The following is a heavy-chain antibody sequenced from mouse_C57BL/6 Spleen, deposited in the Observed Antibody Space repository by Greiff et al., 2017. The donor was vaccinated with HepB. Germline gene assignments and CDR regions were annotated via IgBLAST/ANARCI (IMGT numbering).Heavy chain of an antibody. CDR1: GYTFTDYY. V-gene: IGHV1-26*01. J-gene: IGHJ3*01. Sequence: EVQLQQSGPELVKPGASVKISCKASGYTFTDYYMNWVKQSHGKSLEWIGDINPNNGGTSYNQKFKGKATLTVDKSSSTAYMELRSLTSEDSAVYYCARLRSDWGQGTLVTVSA. CDR3: ARLRSD. CDR2: INPNNGGT.